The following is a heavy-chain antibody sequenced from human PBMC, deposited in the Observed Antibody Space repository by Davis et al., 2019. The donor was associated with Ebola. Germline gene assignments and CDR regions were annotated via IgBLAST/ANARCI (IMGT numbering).Heavy chain of an antibody. CDR1: GASISSYY. J-gene: IGHJ4*02. Sequence: SETLSLTCSVSGASISSYYWSWIRQPPGKGLEWIGYIYYSGSTNYNPSLKSRVTISVDTSKNQFSLKLSSVTAADTAVYYCARGPYYLDYWGQGTLVTVSS. CDR2: IYYSGST. CDR3: ARGPYYLDY. V-gene: IGHV4-59*12.